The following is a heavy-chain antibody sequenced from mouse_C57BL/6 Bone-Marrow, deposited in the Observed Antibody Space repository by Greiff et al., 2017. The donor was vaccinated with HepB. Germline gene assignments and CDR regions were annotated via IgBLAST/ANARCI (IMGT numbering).Heavy chain of an antibody. Sequence: VQLQQSGPGLVKPSQSLSLTCSVTGYSITSGYYWNWIRQFPGNKLEWMGYISYDGSNNYNPSLKNRISITRDTSKNQFFLKLNSVTTEDTATYYCARDRLDYGSSYYLDYWGQGTTRTVSS. CDR1: GYSITSGYY. D-gene: IGHD1-1*01. CDR2: ISYDGSN. J-gene: IGHJ2*01. CDR3: ARDRLDYGSSYYLDY. V-gene: IGHV3-6*01.